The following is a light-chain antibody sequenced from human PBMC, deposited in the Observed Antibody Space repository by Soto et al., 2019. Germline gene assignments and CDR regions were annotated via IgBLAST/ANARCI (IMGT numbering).Light chain of an antibody. J-gene: IGKJ4*01. Sequence: DIQMTQSPSTLSASVGDRVTITCRASRRISSWLAWYQQKPGKAPKLLIYEASILQSGVPSRFSGSGSGTEFTLTISGLQADDFATYYCQHFLTYPLTFGGGTKVDI. CDR3: QHFLTYPLT. CDR2: EAS. V-gene: IGKV1-5*03. CDR1: RRISSW.